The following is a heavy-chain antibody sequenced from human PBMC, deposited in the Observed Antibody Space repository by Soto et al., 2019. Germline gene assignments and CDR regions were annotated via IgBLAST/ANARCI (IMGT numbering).Heavy chain of an antibody. Sequence: ASVKVSCKVSGHTLSESSIHWVRQSPGRGLEWMGGFDPDVGGTKYAQEFQGRVTLAEDTSTDTAYMDLSSLTFGDTAVYYCAAVLARMVREPSVTLGAHYYSMDVWGQGTTVTVSS. CDR1: GHTLSESS. CDR3: AAVLARMVREPSVTLGAHYYSMDV. V-gene: IGHV1-24*01. D-gene: IGHD3-10*01. J-gene: IGHJ6*02. CDR2: FDPDVGGT.